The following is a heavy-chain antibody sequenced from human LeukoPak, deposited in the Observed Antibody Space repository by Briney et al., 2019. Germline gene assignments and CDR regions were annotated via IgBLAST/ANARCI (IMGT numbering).Heavy chain of an antibody. CDR2: IRSSGSTI. Sequence: GGSLRLSCAASGFIFSDYYMSWIRQAPGKGLEWVSYIRSSGSTIYYADSVKGRFTISRDNAKNSLYLQMNSLRAEDTAVYYCARVFRSSTTTLLYFDYWGQGTLVTVSS. CDR1: GFIFSDYY. CDR3: ARVFRSSTTTLLYFDY. J-gene: IGHJ4*02. D-gene: IGHD1-26*01. V-gene: IGHV3-11*01.